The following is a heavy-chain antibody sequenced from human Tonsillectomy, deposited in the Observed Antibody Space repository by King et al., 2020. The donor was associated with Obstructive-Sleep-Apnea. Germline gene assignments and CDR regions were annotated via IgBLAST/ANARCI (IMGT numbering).Heavy chain of an antibody. CDR1: GFTFDDYA. D-gene: IGHD3-10*01. Sequence: VQLVESGGGLVQPGRSLRLSCAASGFTFDDYAMHWVRQAPGKGLEWVSGISWNSGSIGYADSVKGRFTISRDNAKNSLYLQMNSLRAEDTALYYCAKAEYYYGSGSYWGYGMDVWGQGTTVTVSS. CDR3: AKAEYYYGSGSYWGYGMDV. V-gene: IGHV3-9*01. CDR2: ISWNSGSI. J-gene: IGHJ6*02.